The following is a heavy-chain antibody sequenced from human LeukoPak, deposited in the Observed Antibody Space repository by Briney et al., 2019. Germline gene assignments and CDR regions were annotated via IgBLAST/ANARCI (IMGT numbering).Heavy chain of an antibody. V-gene: IGHV1-2*02. Sequence: ASVKVSCKASGYTFTGYYMHWVRQAPGQGLEGMGWINPNSGGTNYAQKFQGRVTTTRDTSISTAYMELSRLRSDDTAVYYCAREDIVLMVYSTGFDYWGQGTLVTVSS. CDR2: INPNSGGT. CDR3: AREDIVLMVYSTGFDY. CDR1: GYTFTGYY. D-gene: IGHD2-8*01. J-gene: IGHJ4*02.